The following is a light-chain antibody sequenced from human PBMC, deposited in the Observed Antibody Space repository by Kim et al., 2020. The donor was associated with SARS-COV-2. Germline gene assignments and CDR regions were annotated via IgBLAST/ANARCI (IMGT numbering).Light chain of an antibody. CDR3: QQANSFPLT. Sequence: DIQMTQSPSSVSASVGDRVTITCRASRGVSNYLAWYQQKPGKAPNLLIYFISSVQSGVPSRFTGSGSGTEFTLTISSLQPEDSATYFCQQANSFPLTFGGGTKVDIK. J-gene: IGKJ4*01. V-gene: IGKV1-12*01. CDR1: RGVSNY. CDR2: FIS.